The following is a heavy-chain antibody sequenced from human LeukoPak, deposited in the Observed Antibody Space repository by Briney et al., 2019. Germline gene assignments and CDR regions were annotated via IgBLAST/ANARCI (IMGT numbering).Heavy chain of an antibody. J-gene: IGHJ4*02. CDR2: INPNSGGT. D-gene: IGHD3-22*01. CDR1: GYTFTGYY. Sequence: ASVKVSCKASGYTFTGYYVHWVRQAPGQGLEWMGWINPNSGGTNYAQKFQGRVTMTRDTSISTAYMELSRLRSDDTAVYYCARASYYYDSSGDYWGQGTLVTVSS. V-gene: IGHV1-2*02. CDR3: ARASYYYDSSGDY.